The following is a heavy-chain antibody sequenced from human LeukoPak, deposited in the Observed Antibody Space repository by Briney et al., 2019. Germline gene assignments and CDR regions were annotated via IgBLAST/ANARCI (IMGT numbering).Heavy chain of an antibody. J-gene: IGHJ4*02. D-gene: IGHD2-2*02. CDR2: ISGSGGST. Sequence: GGSLRLSCAASGFTFSSYAMSWVRQAPGKGLEWVSAISGSGGSTYYADSVKGRFTISRDNSKNTLYLQMNSLRAEDTALYYCASGIVVVPAAINYWGQGTLVTVSS. CDR1: GFTFSSYA. CDR3: ASGIVVVPAAINY. V-gene: IGHV3-23*01.